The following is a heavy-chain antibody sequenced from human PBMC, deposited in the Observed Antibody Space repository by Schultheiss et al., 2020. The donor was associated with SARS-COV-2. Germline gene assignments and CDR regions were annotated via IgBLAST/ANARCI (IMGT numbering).Heavy chain of an antibody. V-gene: IGHV4-61*02. D-gene: IGHD6-19*01. CDR1: GGSMSSGSYY. CDR3: ARAVAGTRFDP. CDR2: IYTSGST. Sequence: SETLSLTCNVSGGSMSSGSYYWTWIRQPAGKGLEWIVRIYTSGSTNYNPSLKSRVTISIDTSKNQFSLKLSSVTAADTAVYYCARAVAGTRFDPWGPGTLVTVSS. J-gene: IGHJ5*02.